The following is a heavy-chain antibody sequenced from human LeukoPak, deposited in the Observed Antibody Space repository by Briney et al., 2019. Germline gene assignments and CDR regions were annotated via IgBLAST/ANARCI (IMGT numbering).Heavy chain of an antibody. CDR1: GGSISSYY. CDR3: ARVSITMVRGVTPSYYFDY. V-gene: IGHV4-4*07. CDR2: IYTSGST. J-gene: IGHJ4*02. D-gene: IGHD3-10*01. Sequence: SETLFLTCTVSGGSISSYYWSWIRQPAGKGLEWIARIYTSGSTNYNPSLKSRVTMSVDTSKNQFSLKLSSVTAADTAVYYCARVSITMVRGVTPSYYFDYWGQGTLVTVSS.